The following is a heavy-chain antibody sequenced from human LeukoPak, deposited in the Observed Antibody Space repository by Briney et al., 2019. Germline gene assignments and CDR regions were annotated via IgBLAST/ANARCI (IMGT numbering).Heavy chain of an antibody. V-gene: IGHV3-23*01. Sequence: GGSLRLSCAASGFTFSSYGMGWVRQAPGKGLEWVSSINGGGETTYYADSVKGRFPISRDNSKNTLYLQMNSLRAEDTAVYYCARDRSAVARRGAFDYWGQGTLVTVSS. CDR3: ARDRSAVARRGAFDY. D-gene: IGHD6-19*01. J-gene: IGHJ4*02. CDR1: GFTFSSYG. CDR2: INGGGETT.